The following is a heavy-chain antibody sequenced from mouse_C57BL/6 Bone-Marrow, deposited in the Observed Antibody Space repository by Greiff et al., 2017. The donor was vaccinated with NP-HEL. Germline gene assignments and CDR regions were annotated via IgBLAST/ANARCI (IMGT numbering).Heavy chain of an antibody. V-gene: IGHV5-6*01. CDR2: ISSGGSYT. J-gene: IGHJ2*01. CDR3: AGWRENFDY. CDR1: GFTFSSYG. Sequence: EVKLMESGGDLVKPGGSLKLSCAASGFTFSSYGMSWVRQTPDKRLEWVATISSGGSYTYYPDSVKGRFTISRDNAKNTLYLQMSSLKSEDTAMYYCAGWRENFDYWGQGTTLTVSS.